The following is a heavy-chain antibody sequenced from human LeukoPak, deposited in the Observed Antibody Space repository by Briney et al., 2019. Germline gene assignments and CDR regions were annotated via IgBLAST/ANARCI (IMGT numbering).Heavy chain of an antibody. J-gene: IGHJ4*02. Sequence: GGSLRLSCAASGFTFSSYGMHWVRQAPGKGLEWVAFIRYDGSNKYYADSVKGRFTISRDNSKNTLYLQMNSLGAEDTAVYYCAKDLHYDSSGYLDYWGQGTLVTVSS. CDR1: GFTFSSYG. CDR2: IRYDGSNK. D-gene: IGHD3-22*01. CDR3: AKDLHYDSSGYLDY. V-gene: IGHV3-30*02.